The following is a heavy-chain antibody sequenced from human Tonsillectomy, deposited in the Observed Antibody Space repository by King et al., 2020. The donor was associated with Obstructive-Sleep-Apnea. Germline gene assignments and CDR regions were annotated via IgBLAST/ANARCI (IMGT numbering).Heavy chain of an antibody. J-gene: IGHJ4*02. CDR3: ARDYYGSGSYYVGGFDY. V-gene: IGHV3-7*01. Sequence: VQLVESGGGLVQPGGSLRVSCAASRFTFSSYWMSWVRQAPGKGLEWVANIKQDGSEKNYVDSVKGRFTISRDNAKNSLYLQMNSLRAEDTAVYYCARDYYGSGSYYVGGFDYWGQGTLVTVSS. CDR1: RFTFSSYW. D-gene: IGHD3-10*01. CDR2: IKQDGSEK.